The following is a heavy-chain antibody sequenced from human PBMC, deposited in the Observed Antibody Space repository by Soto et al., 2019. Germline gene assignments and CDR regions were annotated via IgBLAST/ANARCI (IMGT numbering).Heavy chain of an antibody. V-gene: IGHV1-69*06. CDR3: ARTAGVVVITYNWLEP. Sequence: GASVKVSCKASGGTFSSYAISWVRQAPGQGLEWMGGIIPIFGTANYAQKFQGRVTITADKSTSTAYMELSSLRSEDTAVYYCARTAGVVVITYNWLEPWGQGTMVTVSS. J-gene: IGHJ5*02. CDR1: GGTFSSYA. CDR2: IIPIFGTA. D-gene: IGHD3-22*01.